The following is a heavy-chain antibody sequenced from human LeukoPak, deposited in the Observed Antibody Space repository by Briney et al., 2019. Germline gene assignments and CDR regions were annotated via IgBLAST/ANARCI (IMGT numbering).Heavy chain of an antibody. CDR3: ARTDHYDYVWGSYFGGLDY. J-gene: IGHJ4*02. V-gene: IGHV3-11*01. Sequence: GRSLRLSCAASGFTFSDYYMSWIRQAPGKGLEWVSYISSSGSTIYYADSVKGRFTISRDNAKNSLYLQMNSLRAEDTAVYYCARTDHYDYVWGSYFGGLDYWGQGTLVTVSS. D-gene: IGHD3-16*01. CDR1: GFTFSDYY. CDR2: ISSSGSTI.